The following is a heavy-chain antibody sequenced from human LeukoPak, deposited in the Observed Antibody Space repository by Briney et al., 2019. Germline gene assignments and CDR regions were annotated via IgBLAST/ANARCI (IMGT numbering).Heavy chain of an antibody. J-gene: IGHJ3*02. V-gene: IGHV3-64D*06. D-gene: IGHD3-22*01. CDR1: GFVFTIYT. Sequence: PGGSLRLSCSASGFVFTIYTMYWVRQAPGKGPEYVSTISGSGNGFSIYYADSVKGRFTISRDDSKSILYLQMNGLRSEDTAVYYCARGGYSHDDAFDIWGQGTMVTVSS. CDR3: ARGGYSHDDAFDI. CDR2: ISGSGNGFSI.